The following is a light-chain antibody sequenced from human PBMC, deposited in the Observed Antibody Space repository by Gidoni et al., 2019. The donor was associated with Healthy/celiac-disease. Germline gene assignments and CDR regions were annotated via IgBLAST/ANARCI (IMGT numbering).Light chain of an antibody. Sequence: EIVFTLSPGTLSLSPGERATLSCRASQSVSSSYLAWYQQKPGQAPKLLIYGASSRATGIPDRFSGSGSGTDFTLTISRLEPEDFAVYYCQQYGSSPQTFGQGTKVEIK. CDR1: QSVSSSY. CDR3: QQYGSSPQT. J-gene: IGKJ1*01. V-gene: IGKV3-20*01. CDR2: GAS.